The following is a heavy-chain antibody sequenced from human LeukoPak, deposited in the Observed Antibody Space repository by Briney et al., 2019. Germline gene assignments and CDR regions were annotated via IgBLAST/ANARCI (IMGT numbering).Heavy chain of an antibody. V-gene: IGHV3-7*02. J-gene: IGHJ4*02. CDR1: GFTLRCYW. CDR3: ARVGGYSSPPG. CDR2: IKQDGSEK. D-gene: IGHD6-13*01. Sequence: PGGSLRLSCAASGFTLRCYWMSWLRQAPGKGLEWVATIKQDGSEKYYVDSVKGRFTISRDNATNSLYLQMNSLRAEDTAVYYCARVGGYSSPPGWGQGTLVTVSS.